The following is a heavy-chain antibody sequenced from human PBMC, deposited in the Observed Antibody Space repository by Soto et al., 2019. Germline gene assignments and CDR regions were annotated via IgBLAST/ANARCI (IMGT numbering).Heavy chain of an antibody. CDR3: AKDQDNTDYYWIFDL. Sequence: GGSLRLSCADSGFILRNYWMSWVRQAPGMGLQWVASIKEDGSEKYYVDPVKGRFTISRENAKNSLYLQMNSLRAEDAAVYYCAKDQDNTDYYWIFDLWGRGTPVTVSS. J-gene: IGHJ2*01. CDR2: IKEDGSEK. V-gene: IGHV3-7*03. CDR1: GFILRNYW. D-gene: IGHD4-17*01.